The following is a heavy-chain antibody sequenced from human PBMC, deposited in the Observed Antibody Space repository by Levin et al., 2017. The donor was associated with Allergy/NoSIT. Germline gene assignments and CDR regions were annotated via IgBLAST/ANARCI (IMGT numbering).Heavy chain of an antibody. V-gene: IGHV3-23*01. J-gene: IGHJ4*02. CDR1: GFPFSIFG. CDR2: INDNGLNT. Sequence: PGGSLRLSCAVSGFPFSIFGMSWFRQAPGKGLEWVSSINDNGLNTHYADGVEGRFTISRDNSKSKLYLQMSSLRAEDTAVYYCAIETQNDFDLWGQGTLVTVSS. D-gene: IGHD1-1*01. CDR3: AIETQNDFDL.